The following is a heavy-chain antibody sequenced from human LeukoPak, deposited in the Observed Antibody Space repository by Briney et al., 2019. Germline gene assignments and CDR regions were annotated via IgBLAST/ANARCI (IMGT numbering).Heavy chain of an antibody. D-gene: IGHD4-17*01. CDR1: GYTFTGNY. J-gene: IGHJ4*02. V-gene: IGHV1-46*01. CDR3: ARDLYMTAVTTGYFDY. Sequence: ASVKVSCKASGYTFTGNYIHWVRQAPGQGLEWMGVINPSGGSTSYAQKFQGRLTMTRDTSTSTVYVELSSLRPEDTAVYYCARDLYMTAVTTGYFDYWGQGTLVTVSS. CDR2: INPSGGST.